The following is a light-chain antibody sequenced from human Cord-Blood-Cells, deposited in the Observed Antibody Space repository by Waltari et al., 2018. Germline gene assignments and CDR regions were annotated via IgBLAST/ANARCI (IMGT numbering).Light chain of an antibody. CDR3: QQYNSYAYT. CDR2: DAS. J-gene: IGKJ2*01. V-gene: IGKV1-5*01. CDR1: QSISSW. Sequence: DIQMTQSPSTLSASVGDRVTITCRASQSISSWLAWYQQKPGKAPKLLIYDASSLESGVPARFSGSRSGTEFTLTISSLQADDCATYYCQQYNSYAYTFGQGTKQESK.